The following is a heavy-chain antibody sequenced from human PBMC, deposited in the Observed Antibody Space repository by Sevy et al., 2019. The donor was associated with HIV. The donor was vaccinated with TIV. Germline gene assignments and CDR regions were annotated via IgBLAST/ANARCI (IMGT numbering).Heavy chain of an antibody. CDR3: AKRNFDSGWYGGWFDP. CDR1: GFTFSSYA. Sequence: GGSLRLSCAASGFTFSSYARSWVRQAPGKGLEWVSAISGSGGSTYYADSVKGRFTISRDNSKNTLYLQMNSLRAEDTAVYYCAKRNFDSGWYGGWFDPWGQGTLVTVSS. J-gene: IGHJ5*02. CDR2: ISGSGGST. D-gene: IGHD6-19*01. V-gene: IGHV3-23*01.